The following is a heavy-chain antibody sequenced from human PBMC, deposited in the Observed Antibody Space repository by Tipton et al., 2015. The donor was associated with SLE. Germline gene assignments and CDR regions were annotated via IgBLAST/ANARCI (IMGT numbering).Heavy chain of an antibody. V-gene: IGHV4-31*03. CDR3: ARHSVSDSSFDY. D-gene: IGHD6-6*01. CDR1: GGSVSWRGYY. Sequence: TLSLTCTVSGGSVSWRGYYWSWIRHLPGKGLEWIGYNYESVNTYYYNPSLKSRATILVDTSKNQFSLRLTSVTAADTAVYYCARHSVSDSSFDYWGQGPLVTVSS. J-gene: IGHJ4*02. CDR2: NYESVNTY.